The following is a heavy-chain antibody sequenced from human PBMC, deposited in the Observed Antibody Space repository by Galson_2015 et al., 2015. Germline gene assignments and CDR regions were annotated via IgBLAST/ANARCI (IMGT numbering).Heavy chain of an antibody. CDR2: TYYGSKWYN. Sequence: CAISGDSVSSNSAAWNWIRQSPSRGLEWLGRTYYGSKWYNDYAVSVKSRITINPDTSKNQFSLQLNSVTPEDTAVYYCARVLTASGWYYFDYWGQGTLVTVSS. CDR1: GDSVSSNSAA. D-gene: IGHD6-13*01. J-gene: IGHJ4*02. V-gene: IGHV6-1*01. CDR3: ARVLTASGWYYFDY.